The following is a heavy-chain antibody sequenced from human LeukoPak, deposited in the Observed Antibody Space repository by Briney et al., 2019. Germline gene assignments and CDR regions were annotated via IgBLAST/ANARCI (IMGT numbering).Heavy chain of an antibody. CDR2: LFTSGST. Sequence: SETLSLTCTVSGGSISSHHWSWIRQPAGKRLEWIGHLFTSGSTNYNPSLKSRVTMSVDTSKNRFSLNLTSVTAADTAVYYCARVEMATLGNYYYYFMDVWGKGTTVAISS. V-gene: IGHV4-4*07. J-gene: IGHJ6*03. CDR3: ARVEMATLGNYYYYFMDV. D-gene: IGHD5-24*01. CDR1: GGSISSHH.